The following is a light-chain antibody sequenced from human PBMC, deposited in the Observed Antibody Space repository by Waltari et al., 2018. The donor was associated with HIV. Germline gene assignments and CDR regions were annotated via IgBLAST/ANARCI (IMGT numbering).Light chain of an antibody. CDR1: KIGSKS. V-gene: IGLV3-9*01. CDR2: KDR. Sequence: SYELTQPLSLSVALGQTATFTCGGDKIGSKSVRWYQQRPGQAPVLVLYKDRSRPSGIPERFSAANSGNTATLSISGVQVGDEAVFYCQVWDGSTGVFGGGTKLTVL. CDR3: QVWDGSTGV. J-gene: IGLJ3*02.